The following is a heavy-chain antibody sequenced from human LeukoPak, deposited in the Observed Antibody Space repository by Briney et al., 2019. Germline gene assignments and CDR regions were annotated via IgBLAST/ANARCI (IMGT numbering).Heavy chain of an antibody. V-gene: IGHV1-46*01. J-gene: IGHJ4*02. CDR2: INPSGGST. CDR1: GYTFSSNY. Sequence: GASVKVSCKASGYTFSSNYMHWVRQAPGQGLEWMGIINPSGGSTSYAQKFQGRVTMTRDTSTSTVYMELSSLRSEDTAVYYCAPESMVRGVSDYWGQGTLVTVSS. D-gene: IGHD3-10*01. CDR3: APESMVRGVSDY.